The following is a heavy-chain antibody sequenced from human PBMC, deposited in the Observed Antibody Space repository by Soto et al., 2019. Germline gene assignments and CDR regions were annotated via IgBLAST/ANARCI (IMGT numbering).Heavy chain of an antibody. CDR2: ISTYNGNT. D-gene: IGHD3-9*01. CDR3: ARVDYDILTEYWYFDL. V-gene: IGHV1-18*01. Sequence: QVQLVQSGAEVKKPGASVKVSCKASGYTFTSYGISWVRQAPGQGLEWMGWISTYNGNTNYAQKLQGRVTMTTDTSTSTAYMVLRSLRSDDTAVYYCARVDYDILTEYWYFDLWGRGTLVTVSS. J-gene: IGHJ2*01. CDR1: GYTFTSYG.